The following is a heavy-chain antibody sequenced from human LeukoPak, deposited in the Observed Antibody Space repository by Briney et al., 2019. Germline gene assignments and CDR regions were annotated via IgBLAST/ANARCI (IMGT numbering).Heavy chain of an antibody. V-gene: IGHV4-4*08. J-gene: IGHJ5*02. D-gene: IGHD3-10*01. Sequence: SETLSLTCTVSGVSISSYYWSWIRQPPGKGLEWIGYIYNTGSTNYNPSLKSRVTISVDTSKNQFSLKLSSVTAADTAVYYCARRHNYYGSGSYYRNNWSDPWGQGTLVTVSS. CDR3: ARRHNYYGSGSYYRNNWSDP. CDR1: GVSISSYY. CDR2: IYNTGST.